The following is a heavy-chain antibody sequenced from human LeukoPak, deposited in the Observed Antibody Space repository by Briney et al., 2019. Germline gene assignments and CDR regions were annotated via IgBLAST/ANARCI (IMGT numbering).Heavy chain of an antibody. CDR2: IYSGGST. V-gene: IGHV3-53*01. CDR3: ASFYYNSGYGAFDI. CDR1: GFIVSTNY. J-gene: IGHJ3*02. Sequence: GGSLRLSCAASGFIVSTNYMSWVRQAPGKGLEWVSVIYSGGSTKYADSVKGRFTISRDISKNTLYLQMNNLRAEDTAVYYCASFYYNSGYGAFDIWGQGTVVTVSS. D-gene: IGHD3-10*01.